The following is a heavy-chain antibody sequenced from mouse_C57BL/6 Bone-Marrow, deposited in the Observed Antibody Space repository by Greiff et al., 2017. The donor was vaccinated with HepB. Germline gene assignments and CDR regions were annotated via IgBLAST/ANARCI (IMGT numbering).Heavy chain of an antibody. Sequence: VQLQQPGAELVKPGASVKLSCKASGYTFTSYWMHWVKQRPGQGLEWIGMIHPNSGSTNYNEKFKSKATLTADKSSSTAYMQLSSLTSEDSAVYYCARRDYDYDGFAYWGQGTLVTVSA. D-gene: IGHD2-4*01. J-gene: IGHJ3*01. CDR2: IHPNSGST. CDR3: ARRDYDYDGFAY. V-gene: IGHV1-64*01. CDR1: GYTFTSYW.